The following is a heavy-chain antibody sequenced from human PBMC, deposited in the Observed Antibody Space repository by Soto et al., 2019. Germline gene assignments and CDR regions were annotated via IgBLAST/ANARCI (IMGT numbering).Heavy chain of an antibody. J-gene: IGHJ4*02. Sequence: QVQLVESGGGVVQPGRSLRLSCAASGFTFSSYGIHWVRQAPGKGLEWVAVISYDGSNKYYADSVKGRFTISRDNSKNTLYLQMNSLRAEDTAVYYCAKIHYYDSSGYYYIDYWGQGTLVTVSS. CDR1: GFTFSSYG. CDR3: AKIHYYDSSGYYYIDY. V-gene: IGHV3-30*18. D-gene: IGHD3-22*01. CDR2: ISYDGSNK.